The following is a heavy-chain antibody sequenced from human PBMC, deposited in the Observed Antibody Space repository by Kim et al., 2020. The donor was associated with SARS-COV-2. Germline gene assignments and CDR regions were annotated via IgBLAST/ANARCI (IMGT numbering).Heavy chain of an antibody. CDR3: ATGKTTVTTVSDY. J-gene: IGHJ4*02. Sequence: YADSVKGRFTITRDNSKNTLYLQMNSLRAEDTAVYYCATGKTTVTTVSDYWGQGTLVTVSS. V-gene: IGHV3-53*01. D-gene: IGHD4-17*01.